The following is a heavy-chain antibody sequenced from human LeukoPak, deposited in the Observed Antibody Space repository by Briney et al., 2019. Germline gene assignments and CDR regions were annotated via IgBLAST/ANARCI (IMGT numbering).Heavy chain of an antibody. CDR2: ISGSGGST. V-gene: IGHV3-23*01. CDR1: GFTFSSYG. J-gene: IGHJ4*02. D-gene: IGHD2-21*02. CDR3: ARVDFPLNCGGDCYSLDY. Sequence: GGSLRLSCAASGFTFSSYGMSWVRQAPGKGLEWVSAISGSGGSTYYADSVKGRFTISRDNSKNTLYLQMNSLRAEDTAVYYYARVDFPLNCGGDCYSLDYWGQGTLVTVSS.